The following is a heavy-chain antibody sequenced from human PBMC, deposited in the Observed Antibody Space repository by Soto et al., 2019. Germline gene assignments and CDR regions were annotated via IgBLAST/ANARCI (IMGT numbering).Heavy chain of an antibody. CDR2: MYHRGGT. V-gene: IGHV4-38-2*01. CDR3: ARVNTHDWNDGAYDY. J-gene: IGHJ4*02. Sequence: SETLSLTCAVSGYSIISGHYLALIRHAPGKGLEWIGSMYHRGGTYYSPSLKSRITMSVDTSKNQFSLNLSFVTAADTAVYYCARVNTHDWNDGAYDYWGQGILVTVSS. D-gene: IGHD1-1*01. CDR1: GYSIISGHY.